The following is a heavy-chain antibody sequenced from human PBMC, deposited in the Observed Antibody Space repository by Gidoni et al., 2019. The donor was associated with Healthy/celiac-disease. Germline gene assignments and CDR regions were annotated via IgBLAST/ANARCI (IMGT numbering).Heavy chain of an antibody. CDR1: GCTFSSYA. J-gene: IGHJ4*02. V-gene: IGHV3-23*01. CDR3: ATSSGYYQALLDY. Sequence: EVQLLESGGGLVQPGGSLRLSCAASGCTFSSYAMSWVRQAPGKGLEWVSAISGSGGSTYYADSVKGRFTISRDNSKNTLYLQMNSLRAEDTAVYYCATSSGYYQALLDYWGQGTLVTVSS. D-gene: IGHD3-22*01. CDR2: ISGSGGST.